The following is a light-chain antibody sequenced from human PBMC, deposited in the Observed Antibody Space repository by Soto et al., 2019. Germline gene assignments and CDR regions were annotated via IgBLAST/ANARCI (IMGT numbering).Light chain of an antibody. CDR2: EVS. CDR1: SSDVGSYNL. V-gene: IGLV2-23*02. CDR3: CSYAGSSTLYV. J-gene: IGLJ1*01. Sequence: QSALTQPASVSVSPGQSITISCTGTSSDVGSYNLVSWYQQNPGKAPKLMIYEVSKRPSGVSNRFSVSRSGNTSSLPISGLQADDEADYYCCSYAGSSTLYVFGTGTKLTVL.